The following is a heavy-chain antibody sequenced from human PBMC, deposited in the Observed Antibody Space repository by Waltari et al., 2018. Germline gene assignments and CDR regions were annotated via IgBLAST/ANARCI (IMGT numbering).Heavy chain of an antibody. V-gene: IGHV1-46*01. CDR1: GFTFSRSV. D-gene: IGHD1-1*01. CDR3: ARGSINSLDDY. Sequence: QLVQSGPEVEKPGASVKVSCKASGFTFSRSVVQWVRPARGQGLEWMGIINPSGGSTSYAQKFQGRVTMTRDTSTSTVYMELSSLRSEDTAVYYCARGSINSLDDYWGQGTLVTVSS. CDR2: INPSGGST. J-gene: IGHJ4*02.